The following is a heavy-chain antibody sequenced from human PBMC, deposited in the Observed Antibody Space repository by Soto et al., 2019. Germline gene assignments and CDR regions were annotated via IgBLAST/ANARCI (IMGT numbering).Heavy chain of an antibody. Sequence: TSETLSLTCTVSGGSISGHYWIWIRQSPRKGLEWIGYIFYTGSTNYNPSLKSRVTLSVDTSKNQFSLRLSSVTAADTAVYYCARVGSSGWSPDYWGQGTLVTVSS. CDR3: ARVGSSGWSPDY. CDR1: GGSISGHY. D-gene: IGHD6-19*01. CDR2: IFYTGST. V-gene: IGHV4-59*11. J-gene: IGHJ4*02.